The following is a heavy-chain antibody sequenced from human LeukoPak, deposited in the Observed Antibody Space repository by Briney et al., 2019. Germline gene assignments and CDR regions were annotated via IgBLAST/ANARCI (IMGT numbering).Heavy chain of an antibody. CDR2: IYHSGST. Sequence: PSETLSLTCTVSGYSISSGYDWGWIRQPPGKGLEWIGSIYHSGSTYYNPSLKSRVTISVDTSKNQFSLKLSSVTAADTAVYYCARVGYDYVWGSIDYWGQGTLVTVSS. D-gene: IGHD3-16*01. CDR3: ARVGYDYVWGSIDY. V-gene: IGHV4-38-2*02. CDR1: GYSISSGYD. J-gene: IGHJ4*02.